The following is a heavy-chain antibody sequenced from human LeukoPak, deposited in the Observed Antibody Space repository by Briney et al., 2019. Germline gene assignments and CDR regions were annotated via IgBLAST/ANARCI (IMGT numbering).Heavy chain of an antibody. D-gene: IGHD2-15*01. Sequence: SETLSLTCTVSGGSISSSSYYWGWIRQPPGKGLEWIGSIYYSGSTYYNPSLKSRVTISVDTSKNQFSLKLSSVTAADTAVYYCARDLIYCSGGSCQIAPWGQGTLVTVSS. CDR3: ARDLIYCSGGSCQIAP. CDR2: IYYSGST. V-gene: IGHV4-39*01. CDR1: GGSISSSSYY. J-gene: IGHJ5*02.